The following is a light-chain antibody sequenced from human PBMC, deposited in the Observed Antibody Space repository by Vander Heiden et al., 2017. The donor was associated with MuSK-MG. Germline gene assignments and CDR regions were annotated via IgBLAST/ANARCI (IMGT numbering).Light chain of an antibody. J-gene: IGKJ2*01. Sequence: ITCRASQSIGNYLNWYQHKPGKAPKLLIYATSSLQSGVPSRFSGSGYGTDFTLTISRLQPEDFATYYCQQSDSTSVTFGQGTRLEIK. CDR3: QQSDSTSVT. V-gene: IGKV1-39*01. CDR2: ATS. CDR1: QSIGNY.